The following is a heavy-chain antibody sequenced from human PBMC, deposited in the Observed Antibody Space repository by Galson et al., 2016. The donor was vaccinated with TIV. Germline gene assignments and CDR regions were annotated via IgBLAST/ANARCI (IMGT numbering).Heavy chain of an antibody. J-gene: IGHJ6*02. CDR3: VRHCSTTSCYESLPDALDV. CDR1: GGTFSSHV. Sequence: VKVSCKASGGTFSSHVISWVRQAPGQGLEWVGRIIPILGMTNYAQKLQGRVTITADKSTTAAFMELSSLRFEDTAVYYCVRHCSTTSCYESLPDALDVWGQGTTVTVSS. V-gene: IGHV1-69*04. CDR2: IIPILGMT. D-gene: IGHD2-2*01.